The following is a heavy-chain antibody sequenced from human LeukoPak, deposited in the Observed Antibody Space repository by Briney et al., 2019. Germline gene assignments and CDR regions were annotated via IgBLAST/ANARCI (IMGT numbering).Heavy chain of an antibody. CDR2: IYYSGST. D-gene: IGHD3-10*01. J-gene: IGHJ6*03. Sequence: SETLSLTCTVSGGSISSSSYYWGWIRQPPGKGLEWIGSIYYSGSTYYNPSLKSRVTISVDTSKNQFSLKLSSVTAADTAVYYCARLYYYGSGSYDYYYYMDVWGKGTTVTISS. CDR1: GGSISSSSYY. V-gene: IGHV4-39*07. CDR3: ARLYYYGSGSYDYYYYMDV.